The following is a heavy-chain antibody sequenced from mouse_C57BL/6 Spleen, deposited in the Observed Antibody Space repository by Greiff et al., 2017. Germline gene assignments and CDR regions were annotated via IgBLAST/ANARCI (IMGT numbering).Heavy chain of an antibody. CDR1: GYTFTSYW. J-gene: IGHJ4*01. CDR3: ARHYYGIRGDYAMGY. D-gene: IGHD1-1*01. V-gene: IGHV1-50*01. Sequence: QVQLQQPGAELVKPGASVKLSCKASGYTFTSYWMQWVKQRPGQGLEWIGEIDPSDSYTNYNQKFKGKATLTVDTSSSTAYMQLSSLTSEDSAVYYCARHYYGIRGDYAMGYWGQGASVTVSS. CDR2: IDPSDSYT.